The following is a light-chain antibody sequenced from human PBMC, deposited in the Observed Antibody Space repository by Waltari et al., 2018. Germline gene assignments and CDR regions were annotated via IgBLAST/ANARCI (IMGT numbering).Light chain of an antibody. Sequence: EIVLTQSPGTLSLSPGESATLSCRASQSVYNSYLAWYQQKPGQAPRLLIYRVSTRATGIPDRFSGSGSGTDFTLIISRLEPEDFAVYYCQQYGSSPPWPFGQGTKVEIK. J-gene: IGKJ1*01. CDR2: RVS. V-gene: IGKV3-20*01. CDR1: QSVYNSY. CDR3: QQYGSSPPWP.